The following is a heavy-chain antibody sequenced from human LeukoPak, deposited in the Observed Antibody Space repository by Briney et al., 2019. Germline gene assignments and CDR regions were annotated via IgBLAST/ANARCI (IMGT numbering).Heavy chain of an antibody. V-gene: IGHV4-59*01. J-gene: IGHJ4*02. Sequence: SQTLSLTCTVSGDSISTYYWSWIRQPPGKGLEWIGYMYYSGSTNYNPSLKSRVTISLDTPKNQFSLRLNSVTAADTAVYYCARGVAGYGPYDYWGQGTLVTVSS. CDR1: GDSISTYY. CDR3: ARGVAGYGPYDY. CDR2: MYYSGST. D-gene: IGHD5-12*01.